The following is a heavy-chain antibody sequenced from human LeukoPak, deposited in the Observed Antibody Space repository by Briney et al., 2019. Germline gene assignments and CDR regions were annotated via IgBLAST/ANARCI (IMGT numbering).Heavy chain of an antibody. CDR3: ATSAGASYYYYGMDV. Sequence: ASVKVSCKVPGYTLTELSMHWVRQAPGKGLEWMGGFDPEDGETIYAQKFQGRVTMTEDTSTDTAYMELSSLRSEDTAVYYCATSAGASYYYYGMDVWGQGTTVTVSS. V-gene: IGHV1-24*01. CDR1: GYTLTELS. J-gene: IGHJ6*02. D-gene: IGHD1-26*01. CDR2: FDPEDGET.